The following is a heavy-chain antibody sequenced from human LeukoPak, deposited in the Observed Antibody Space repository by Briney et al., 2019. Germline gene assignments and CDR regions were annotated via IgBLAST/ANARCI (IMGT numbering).Heavy chain of an antibody. Sequence: SGTLSLTCTVSGGSISSRNWWSWVRQPPGKGLEWSGEISHSESTNYNPSLKSRVTISLDKSKNQFSLKLNSVTAADTAVYYCARVSGAMIDYWGQGTLVTVSS. CDR1: GGSISSRNW. D-gene: IGHD3-10*01. J-gene: IGHJ4*02. V-gene: IGHV4-4*02. CDR3: ARVSGAMIDY. CDR2: ISHSEST.